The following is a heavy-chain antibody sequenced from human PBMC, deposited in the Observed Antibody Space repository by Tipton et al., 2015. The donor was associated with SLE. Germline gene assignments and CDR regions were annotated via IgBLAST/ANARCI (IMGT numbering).Heavy chain of an antibody. CDR1: GGSISSSSYY. Sequence: TLSLTCTVSGGSISSSSYYWAWIRQPPGKGLEWIGNVYYTGSTFYNPSLKSRVTLSVDTSKNQFSLKLSSVTAADTAVYFCARGSRWFDDFWSGYPLGNWFDPWGQGTLVTVSS. CDR2: VYYTGST. J-gene: IGHJ5*02. D-gene: IGHD3-3*01. V-gene: IGHV4-39*07. CDR3: ARGSRWFDDFWSGYPLGNWFDP.